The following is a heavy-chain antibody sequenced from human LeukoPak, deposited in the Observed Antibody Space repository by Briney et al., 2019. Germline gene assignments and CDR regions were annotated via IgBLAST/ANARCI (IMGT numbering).Heavy chain of an antibody. CDR1: GYTLTDND. D-gene: IGHD5-18*01. CDR2: SDPEDGER. Sequence: ASVKVSCKASGYTLTDNDITWVRQAAGQGPEWMGGSDPEDGERIYAQMFQGRVTMTEDTSIDTAYMELSSLRSEDTAVYYCVTGFTTMAVDYFDYWGQGTLVTVSP. CDR3: VTGFTTMAVDYFDY. V-gene: IGHV1-24*01. J-gene: IGHJ4*02.